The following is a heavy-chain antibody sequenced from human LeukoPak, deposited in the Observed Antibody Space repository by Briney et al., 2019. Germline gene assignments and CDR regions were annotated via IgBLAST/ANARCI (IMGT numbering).Heavy chain of an antibody. V-gene: IGHV4-59*01. CDR1: GGSISSYY. Sequence: SETLSLTCTVSGGSISSYYWSWMRQSPGKGLEWIAYTHYSGNTNYNPSLRGRVSTSVDTSKNQFSLKVSSVTAADSAVYYCARTVGDSLNWFDPWGQGTLVTVSS. CDR2: THYSGNT. J-gene: IGHJ5*02. CDR3: ARTVGDSLNWFDP. D-gene: IGHD1-26*01.